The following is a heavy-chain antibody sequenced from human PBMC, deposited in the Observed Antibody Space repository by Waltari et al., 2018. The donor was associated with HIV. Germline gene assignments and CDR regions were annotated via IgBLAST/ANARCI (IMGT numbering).Heavy chain of an antibody. D-gene: IGHD2-8*02. Sequence: EEQLVESGGALVQRGGPLRLSCAAPAFTFSNFWMSWVRQAPGKGLEWVANINQDGSEDYYVDSVKGRFTISRDNAKNSLYLQMNSLRVDDTAMYYCARYQKSTGDIWGQGTMVTVSS. CDR1: AFTFSNFW. CDR2: INQDGSED. CDR3: ARYQKSTGDI. J-gene: IGHJ3*02. V-gene: IGHV3-7*04.